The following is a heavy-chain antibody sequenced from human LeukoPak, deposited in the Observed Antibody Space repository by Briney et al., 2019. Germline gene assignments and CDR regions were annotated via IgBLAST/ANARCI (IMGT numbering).Heavy chain of an antibody. CDR3: AKEAREYGYYFDY. Sequence: GGSLKLSCAASGFTFSNYAVSWVRQAPGKGLEWVSAISGSGNSRYHADSVKGRFTISRDNSKNTLYLQMNSLRAEDTAVYYCAKEAREYGYYFDYWGQGTQVTVSS. D-gene: IGHD3-10*01. CDR2: ISGSGNSR. V-gene: IGHV3-23*01. CDR1: GFTFSNYA. J-gene: IGHJ4*02.